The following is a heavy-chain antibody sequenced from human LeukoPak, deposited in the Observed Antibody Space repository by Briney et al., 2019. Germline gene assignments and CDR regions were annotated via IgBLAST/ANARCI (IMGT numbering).Heavy chain of an antibody. CDR3: AKDLGLYSSVWFGGDNYYYYGMDV. CDR2: INLSGGTT. J-gene: IGHJ6*02. D-gene: IGHD6-19*01. Sequence: ASVKVSCKASGYTFTSYFMHWVRQAPGQGLEWMGIINLSGGTTTYAQKFQGRVTMTRDTSTGTVYMELSSLRSEDTAVYYCAKDLGLYSSVWFGGDNYYYYGMDVWGQGTTVTVSS. CDR1: GYTFTSYF. V-gene: IGHV1-46*01.